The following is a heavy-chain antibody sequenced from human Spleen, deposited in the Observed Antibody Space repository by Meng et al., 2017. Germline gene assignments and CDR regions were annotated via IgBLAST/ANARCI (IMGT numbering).Heavy chain of an antibody. V-gene: IGHV3-9*01. Sequence: GGSLRLSCAASGFTFDDYAMHWVRQAPGKGLEWVSGISWNSGSIGYADSVKGRFTISRDNAKNSLYLQMNSLRAEDTALYYCAKEKQWLAEFDYWGQGTLVTVSS. CDR1: GFTFDDYA. CDR3: AKEKQWLAEFDY. CDR2: ISWNSGSI. J-gene: IGHJ4*02. D-gene: IGHD6-19*01.